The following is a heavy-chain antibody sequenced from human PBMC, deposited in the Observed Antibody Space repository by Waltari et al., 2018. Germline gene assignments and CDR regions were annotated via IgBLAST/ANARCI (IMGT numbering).Heavy chain of an antibody. Sequence: EVHLLESGGVLTRPGGSLRLSCAASGFSFSDFPLSWVRQAPGKGQEWGSRMRGGGVKPYYAASVEGRFISSRDNSKNTVSWEMTSLRAEDTAIYYCAKEHTVTGARPFDYWGRGTLVTVSS. CDR3: AKEHTVTGARPFDY. D-gene: IGHD1-20*01. CDR2: MRGGGVKP. V-gene: IGHV3-23*01. J-gene: IGHJ4*02. CDR1: GFSFSDFP.